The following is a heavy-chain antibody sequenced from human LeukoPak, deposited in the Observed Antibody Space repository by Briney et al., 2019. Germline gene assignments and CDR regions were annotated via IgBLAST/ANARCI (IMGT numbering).Heavy chain of an antibody. V-gene: IGHV4-31*03. CDR1: GGSISSGGYY. Sequence: SETLSLTCTVPGGSISSGGYYWSWIRQHPGKGLEWIGYIYYSGSTYYNPSLKSRVTISVDTSKNQFSLKLSSVTAADTAVYYCARSLVGATLGAFDIWGQGTMVTVSS. CDR3: ARSLVGATLGAFDI. D-gene: IGHD1-26*01. CDR2: IYYSGST. J-gene: IGHJ3*02.